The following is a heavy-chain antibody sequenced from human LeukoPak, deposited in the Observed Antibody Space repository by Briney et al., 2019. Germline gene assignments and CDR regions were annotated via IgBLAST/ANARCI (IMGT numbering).Heavy chain of an antibody. D-gene: IGHD3-3*01. CDR3: ARQGYDYHYYYMDV. CDR1: GYTFSSYW. Sequence: GESLKISCKGSGYTFSSYWIGWVRQMPGKGLEWMGIIYPGDSDTIYSPSFRGQVTISAYKSADSTYLQWASLKASDSGTYYCARQGYDYHYYYMDVWGKGTTVTVSS. CDR2: IYPGDSDT. V-gene: IGHV5-51*01. J-gene: IGHJ6*03.